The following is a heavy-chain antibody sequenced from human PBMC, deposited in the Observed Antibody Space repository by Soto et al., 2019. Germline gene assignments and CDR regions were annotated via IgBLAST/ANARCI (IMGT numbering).Heavy chain of an antibody. Sequence: GGSLRLSCAASGFTFSSYAMHWVRQAPGKGLEWVAVISYDGSNKYYADSVKGRFTISRDNSKNTLYLQMNSLRAEDTAVYYCARDFRITLFGVVTANAFDYWGQGTLVTVSS. J-gene: IGHJ4*02. CDR3: ARDFRITLFGVVTANAFDY. V-gene: IGHV3-30-3*01. CDR1: GFTFSSYA. D-gene: IGHD3-3*01. CDR2: ISYDGSNK.